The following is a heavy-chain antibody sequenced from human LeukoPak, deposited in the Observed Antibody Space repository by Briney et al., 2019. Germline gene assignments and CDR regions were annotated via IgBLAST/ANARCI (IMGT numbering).Heavy chain of an antibody. D-gene: IGHD1-1*01. CDR3: AKGGMTTSFDP. J-gene: IGHJ5*02. Sequence: GGSLRLSCAASGFTFSSYAMSWVRQAPGKGLEWVSAISGSGGTTSYTDSVKGRFTISRDNSKNTLFLQMNSLRAEDTAVYYCAKGGMTTSFDPWGQGTLVTVSS. CDR2: ISGSGGTT. V-gene: IGHV3-23*01. CDR1: GFTFSSYA.